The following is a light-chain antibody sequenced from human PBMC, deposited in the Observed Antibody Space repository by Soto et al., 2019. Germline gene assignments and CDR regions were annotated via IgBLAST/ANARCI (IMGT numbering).Light chain of an antibody. CDR1: QSLSSSF. Sequence: EIVLTQSPGTLSLSPGERATLSCRASQSLSSSFLAWYQQKPGQAPRLLIYGVSSRATGIPDRFSGSGSGTDFTLTISRLEPDDCAVYFCQQYGSSSWTFGQGTKVEIK. V-gene: IGKV3-20*01. CDR3: QQYGSSSWT. CDR2: GVS. J-gene: IGKJ1*01.